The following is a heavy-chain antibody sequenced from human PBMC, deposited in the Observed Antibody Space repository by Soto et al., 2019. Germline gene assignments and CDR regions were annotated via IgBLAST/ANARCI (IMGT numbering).Heavy chain of an antibody. CDR3: ATRRVGYYYDSSGYYADAFDI. CDR2: INPNSGNT. V-gene: IGHV1-8*01. CDR1: GYTFTSYD. Sequence: ASVKVSCKASGYTFTSYDINWVRQATGQGLEWMGWINPNSGNTGYAQKFQGRVTMTRNTSISTAYMELSSLRSEDTAVYYCATRRVGYYYDSSGYYADAFDIWGQGTMVTVSS. D-gene: IGHD3-22*01. J-gene: IGHJ3*02.